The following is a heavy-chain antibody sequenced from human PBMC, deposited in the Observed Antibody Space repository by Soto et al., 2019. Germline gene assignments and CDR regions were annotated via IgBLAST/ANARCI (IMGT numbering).Heavy chain of an antibody. V-gene: IGHV3-23*01. D-gene: IGHD2-15*01. Sequence: EVQLLESGGGLVQPGGSLTVSCAASGFTFGAHPMSWVRLAPGKGLEWVSTISGYGGSTYYPDSLKGRFIISRVNSKNSLYLQLNSLRAVDTAIYFCAKQRTTLTTSFDYWGQGSPVTVSS. CDR3: AKQRTTLTTSFDY. J-gene: IGHJ4*02. CDR2: ISGYGGST. CDR1: GFTFGAHP.